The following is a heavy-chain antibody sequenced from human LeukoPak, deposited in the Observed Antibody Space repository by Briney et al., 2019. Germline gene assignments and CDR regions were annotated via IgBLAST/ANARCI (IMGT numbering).Heavy chain of an antibody. CDR2: INPNSGGT. V-gene: IGHV1-2*04. J-gene: IGHJ6*02. CDR3: ARDRDYGDPPRYYYGMDV. Sequence: GASVKVSCKASGYTFTGYYMHWVRQAPGQGLEWMGWINPNSGGTNYAQKFQGWVTMTRDTSISTAYMELSRLRSDDTAVYYCARDRDYGDPPRYYYGMDVWGQGTTVTVSS. CDR1: GYTFTGYY. D-gene: IGHD4-17*01.